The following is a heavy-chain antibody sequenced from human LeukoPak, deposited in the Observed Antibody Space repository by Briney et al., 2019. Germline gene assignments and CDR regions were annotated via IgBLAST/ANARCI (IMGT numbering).Heavy chain of an antibody. V-gene: IGHV1-2*02. CDR3: ARDLSEGFDY. Sequence: ASVKVSCRSPGYTFTGTYMHWVRQAPGQGLEWMGWINPNSGDTNYAQKFQGRVTMTRDKSISTAYMELSRLRSDDTAVYYCARDLSEGFDYWGQGTLVTVSS. CDR1: GYTFTGTY. J-gene: IGHJ4*02. D-gene: IGHD6-19*01. CDR2: INPNSGDT.